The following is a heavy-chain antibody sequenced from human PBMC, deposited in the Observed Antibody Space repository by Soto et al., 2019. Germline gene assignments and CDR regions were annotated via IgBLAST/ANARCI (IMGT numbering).Heavy chain of an antibody. CDR2: MNPGSGDT. Sequence: ASVKVSRKASGYSFTNNDVSCVLQSTGQGLEWMGWMNPGSGDTGYAQKFQGRVTMTRDISIATAYMELSSLRSDDTAIYYCARMETFGSLNWFDPWGQGTLVTVSS. V-gene: IGHV1-8*01. J-gene: IGHJ5*02. CDR3: ARMETFGSLNWFDP. CDR1: GYSFTNND. D-gene: IGHD3-16*01.